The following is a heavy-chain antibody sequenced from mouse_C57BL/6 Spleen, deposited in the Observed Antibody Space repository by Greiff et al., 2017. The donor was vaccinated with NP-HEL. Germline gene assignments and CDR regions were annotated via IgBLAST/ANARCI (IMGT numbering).Heavy chain of an antibody. J-gene: IGHJ1*03. CDR2: IDPSDSYT. Sequence: QVQLQQPGAELVRPGTSVKLSCKASGYTFTSYWMHWVKQRPGQGLEWIGVIDPSDSYTNYNQKFKGKATLTVDTSSSTPYMQLSSLTSEDSAVYYCARGAGTSSFYWYFDVWGTGTTVTVSS. CDR1: GYTFTSYW. V-gene: IGHV1-59*01. D-gene: IGHD4-1*01. CDR3: ARGAGTSSFYWYFDV.